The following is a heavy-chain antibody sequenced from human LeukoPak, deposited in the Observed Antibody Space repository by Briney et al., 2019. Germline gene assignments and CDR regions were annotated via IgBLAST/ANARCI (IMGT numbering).Heavy chain of an antibody. J-gene: IGHJ3*02. Sequence: KPSETLSLTCTVSGGSISSYYWSWIRQPPGKGLEWIGYIYTSGSTNYNPSLKSRVTISVDTSKSQFSLKLSSVTAADTAVYYCARRRSNYYDSSGYYSSDAFDIWGQGTMVTVSS. D-gene: IGHD3-22*01. CDR1: GGSISSYY. CDR2: IYTSGST. CDR3: ARRRSNYYDSSGYYSSDAFDI. V-gene: IGHV4-59*01.